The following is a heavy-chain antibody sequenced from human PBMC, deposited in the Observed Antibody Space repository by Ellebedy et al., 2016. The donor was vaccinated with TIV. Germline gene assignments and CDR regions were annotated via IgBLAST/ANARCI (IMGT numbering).Heavy chain of an antibody. CDR1: GFTFSSYW. Sequence: GESLKISCAASGFTFSSYWMSWVRQAPGKGLEWVAVIWYDGSNKYYADSVKGRFTISRDNSKNTLYLQMNSLRAEDTAVYYCATLTVGHFDYWGQGTLVTVSS. CDR3: ATLTVGHFDY. CDR2: IWYDGSNK. J-gene: IGHJ4*02. V-gene: IGHV3-33*08.